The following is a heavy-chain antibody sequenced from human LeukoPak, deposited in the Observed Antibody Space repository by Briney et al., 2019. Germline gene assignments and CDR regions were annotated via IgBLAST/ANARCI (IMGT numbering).Heavy chain of an antibody. CDR3: ARGAYHYGSGSYYFDY. V-gene: IGHV4-59*12. Sequence: PSETLSLTCTVSGGSISSYYWSWIRQPPGKGLEWIGYIYYSGTTNHNPSLKSRVTMSVDKSKNQLSLKLSSVTAADTAVYYCARGAYHYGSGSYYFDYWGQGTLVTVSS. J-gene: IGHJ4*02. D-gene: IGHD3-10*01. CDR1: GGSISSYY. CDR2: IYYSGTT.